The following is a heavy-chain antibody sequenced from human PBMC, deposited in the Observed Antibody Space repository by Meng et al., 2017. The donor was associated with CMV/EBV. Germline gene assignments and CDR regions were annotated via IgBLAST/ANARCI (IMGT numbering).Heavy chain of an antibody. CDR3: AREVVTTSDWFDP. J-gene: IGHJ5*02. Sequence: SGGSISSGDYYWSWIRQPPGKGLEWIGYIYYSGSTYYNPSLKSRVTISVDTSKNQFSLKLSSVTAADTAVYYCAREVVTTSDWFDPWGQGTLVTVSS. CDR1: GGSISSGDYY. D-gene: IGHD3-22*01. CDR2: IYYSGST. V-gene: IGHV4-30-4*08.